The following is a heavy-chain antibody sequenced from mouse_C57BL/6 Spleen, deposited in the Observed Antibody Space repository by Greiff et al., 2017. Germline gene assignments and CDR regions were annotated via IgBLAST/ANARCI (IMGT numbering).Heavy chain of an antibody. D-gene: IGHD1-1*01. CDR1: GFTFTDYY. Sequence: EVMLVESGGGLVQPGGSLSLSCAASGFTFTDYYMSWVRQPPGKALEWLGFIRNKANGYTTEYSASVKGRFTISRDNSQSILYLQMNALRAEDSATYYCARYTGSNGGYYAMDYWGQGTSVTVSS. CDR2: IRNKANGYTT. CDR3: ARYTGSNGGYYAMDY. J-gene: IGHJ4*01. V-gene: IGHV7-3*01.